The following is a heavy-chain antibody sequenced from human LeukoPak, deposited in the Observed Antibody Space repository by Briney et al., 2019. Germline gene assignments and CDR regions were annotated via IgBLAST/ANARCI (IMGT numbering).Heavy chain of an antibody. CDR2: VYTSGST. CDR3: AREESDWSSLGYYYHYMDV. CDR1: GGSINSGSYY. V-gene: IGHV4-61*02. J-gene: IGHJ6*03. D-gene: IGHD3-9*01. Sequence: SETLSLTCTVSGGSINSGSYYWTWIRQPAGKGREWIGRVYTSGSTNYKPSLRSRVTISLDASKNQLSLKLGSVTAADTAVYYCAREESDWSSLGYYYHYMDVWGKGTTVTISS.